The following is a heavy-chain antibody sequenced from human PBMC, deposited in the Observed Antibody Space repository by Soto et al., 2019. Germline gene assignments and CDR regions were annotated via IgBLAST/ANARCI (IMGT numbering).Heavy chain of an antibody. V-gene: IGHV3-33*01. Sequence: GGTLRLSCEASGFTFNTYSMHWVRQPPGKGLEWLAAIWYDGTQKYYADSVKGRFIISRDNSKKTLYLEMNSLRAEDTAVYYCARAGGTTVTGLWHFDSWGQGTLVTVSS. D-gene: IGHD4-17*01. CDR2: IWYDGTQK. CDR1: GFTFNTYS. J-gene: IGHJ4*02. CDR3: ARAGGTTVTGLWHFDS.